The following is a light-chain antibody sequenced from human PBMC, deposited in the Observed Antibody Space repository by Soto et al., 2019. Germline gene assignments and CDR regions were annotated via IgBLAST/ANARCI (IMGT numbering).Light chain of an antibody. V-gene: IGKV3-20*01. CDR1: QSVSASY. Sequence: EIVLTQSPGTLSLSPGERVTLSCRASQSVSASYLAWYQQKPGQAPRLLIYASSTRATGIPDRFSGSGSGTDFTLTISRLEPEDFAVYYCQQYVSSLFTFGPGTKVDNK. J-gene: IGKJ3*01. CDR3: QQYVSSLFT. CDR2: ASS.